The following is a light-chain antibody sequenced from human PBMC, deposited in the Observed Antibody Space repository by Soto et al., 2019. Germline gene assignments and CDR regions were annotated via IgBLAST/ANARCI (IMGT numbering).Light chain of an antibody. Sequence: DIPMTQSPSTLSASVGDRVTITCRASQSISNWLAWYQQKPGKAPKLLIYDASSLESGVPSRFSGSGSGTEFTLTISSLQPADFATYYCQQYNLFWTFGQGTKVEIK. CDR3: QQYNLFWT. V-gene: IGKV1-5*01. CDR1: QSISNW. J-gene: IGKJ1*01. CDR2: DAS.